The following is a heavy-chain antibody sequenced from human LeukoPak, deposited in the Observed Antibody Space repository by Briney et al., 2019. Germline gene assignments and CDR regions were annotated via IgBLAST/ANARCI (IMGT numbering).Heavy chain of an antibody. CDR3: ARDRKWLSTMGIDP. CDR1: GGSISSGSYY. Sequence: SETLSLTCTVSGGSISSGSYYWSWIRQPAGKGLEWIGRIYTSGSTNYNPSLKSRVTISVDTSKNQFSLKLSSVTAADTAVYYCARDRKWLSTMGIDPWGQGTLVTVPS. V-gene: IGHV4-61*02. D-gene: IGHD3-22*01. J-gene: IGHJ5*02. CDR2: IYTSGST.